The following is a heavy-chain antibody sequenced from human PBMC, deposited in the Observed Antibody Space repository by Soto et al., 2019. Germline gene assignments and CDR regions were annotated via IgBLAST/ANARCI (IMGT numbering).Heavy chain of an antibody. CDR3: ARDSVWGKGDY. V-gene: IGHV3-53*02. CDR1: GFTVSSSY. Sequence: EVQLVETGGGLIQPGGSLRLSCAASGFTVSSSYMSWVRQAPGKGLEWVSVIYSGGNTYYADSVKGRFTISRDNSKNTLYLQMDSLRAEDTAVYYCARDSVWGKGDYWGQGTLVTVSS. CDR2: IYSGGNT. D-gene: IGHD3-16*01. J-gene: IGHJ4*02.